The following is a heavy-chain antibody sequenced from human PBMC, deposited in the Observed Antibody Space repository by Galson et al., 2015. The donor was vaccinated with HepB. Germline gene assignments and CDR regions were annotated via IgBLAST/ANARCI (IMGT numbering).Heavy chain of an antibody. V-gene: IGHV3-49*03. J-gene: IGHJ4*02. Sequence: SLRLSCAASGFTFGDYAMTWFRQAPGKGLEWVGFIRSKAYGGTTQYAASVKGRFTISRDDSKSIAYLRMNSLKTEDTAVYYCTRDSLDYGGYLRFDYWGQGTLVTVSS. CDR1: GFTFGDYA. D-gene: IGHD4-17*01. CDR3: TRDSLDYGGYLRFDY. CDR2: IRSKAYGGTT.